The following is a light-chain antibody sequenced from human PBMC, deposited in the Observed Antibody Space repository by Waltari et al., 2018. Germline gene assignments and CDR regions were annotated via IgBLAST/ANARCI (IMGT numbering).Light chain of an antibody. CDR1: HSNIGSNF. Sequence: QSVLTQSPSVSETPGQKITISCSGSHSNIGSNFVNWYQQVPGTAPKLLIYENSQQPPGVPDRFAASKSGTSASLAISGLQSQDEADYYCAAWDDGLRGPAFGGGTKVTVL. CDR2: ENS. J-gene: IGLJ2*01. CDR3: AAWDDGLRGPA. V-gene: IGLV1-47*01.